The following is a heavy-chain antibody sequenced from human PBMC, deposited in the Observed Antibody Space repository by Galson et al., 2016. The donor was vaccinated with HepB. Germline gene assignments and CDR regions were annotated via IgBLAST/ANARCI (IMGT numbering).Heavy chain of an antibody. CDR1: GFTISNLW. V-gene: IGHV3-7*03. Sequence: SLRLSCAASGFTISNLWMNWVRQAPGKGLEWVANIKQDGSQENYVDSVKGRFTISRDNAKNSLYLQMNSLRVADTAVYYCARANSGWVAYDFWGQGTPVTVSS. D-gene: IGHD6-19*01. CDR2: IKQDGSQE. CDR3: ARANSGWVAYDF. J-gene: IGHJ4*02.